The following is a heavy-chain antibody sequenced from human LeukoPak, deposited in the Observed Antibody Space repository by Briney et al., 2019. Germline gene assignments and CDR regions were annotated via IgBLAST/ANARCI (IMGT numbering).Heavy chain of an antibody. V-gene: IGHV3-74*01. CDR3: AREKEDCSSTSCYTRAMDV. CDR1: GFTFSSYW. D-gene: IGHD2-2*02. Sequence: PGGSLGLSCAASGFTFSSYWMHWVRQAPGKGLVWVSRINSDGSSTSYADSVKGRFTISRDNAKNTLYLQMNSLRAEDTAVYYCAREKEDCSSTSCYTRAMDVWGKGTTVTVSS. J-gene: IGHJ6*03. CDR2: INSDGSST.